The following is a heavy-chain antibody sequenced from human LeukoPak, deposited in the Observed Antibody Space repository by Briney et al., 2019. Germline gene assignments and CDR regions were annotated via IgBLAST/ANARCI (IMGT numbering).Heavy chain of an antibody. V-gene: IGHV1-8*01. CDR3: ARDYSSSWYKEDYYYMDV. CDR2: MNPNSGNT. CDR1: GYTFTSYD. J-gene: IGHJ6*03. D-gene: IGHD6-13*01. Sequence: ASVKVSCKASGYTFTSYDINWVRQATGQGLEWMGWMNPNSGNTGYAQKFQGRVTMTRNTSISTAYMELSSLRSEDTAVYYCARDYSSSWYKEDYYYMDVWGKGTTVTVSS.